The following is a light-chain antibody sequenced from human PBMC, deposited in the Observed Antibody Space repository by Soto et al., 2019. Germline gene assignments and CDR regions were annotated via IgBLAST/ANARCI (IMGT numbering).Light chain of an antibody. J-gene: IGKJ1*01. Sequence: AIHLSQFPSSLSSSVGNRITITCRASQDISNDLAWYQQKPGKAPKLPIYAASTLQSGVPSRFSGSGSGTDFTLTISCLQSEDFATYYCQQYYSYPRTFGQGTKVDIK. V-gene: IGKV1-13*02. CDR1: QDISND. CDR2: AAS. CDR3: QQYYSYPRT.